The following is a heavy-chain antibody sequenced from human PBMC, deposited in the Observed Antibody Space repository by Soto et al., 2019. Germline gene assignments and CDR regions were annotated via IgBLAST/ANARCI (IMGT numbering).Heavy chain of an antibody. V-gene: IGHV3-30*18. D-gene: IGHD3-3*01. CDR1: GFTFSSYG. J-gene: IGHJ4*02. CDR3: AKWGFEDYDFWSGYSIDY. Sequence: PGGSLRLSCAASGFTFSSYGMHWVRQAPGKGLEWVAVISYDGSNKYYADSVKGRFTISRDNSKNTLYLQMNSLRAEDTAVYYCAKWGFEDYDFWSGYSIDYWGQGTLVTVSS. CDR2: ISYDGSNK.